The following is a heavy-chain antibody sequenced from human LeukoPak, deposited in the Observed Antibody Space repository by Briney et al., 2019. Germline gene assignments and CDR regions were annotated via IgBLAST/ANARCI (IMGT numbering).Heavy chain of an antibody. CDR1: GFTFSSYS. CDR3: ARDRESTVTTFDY. Sequence: GGSRTLACAASGFTFSSYSMNWVRQAPGKGLGWVSSISSSSSYIYYADSGKGRFTISRDNAKNSLYLQMNSLRAEDPAVYYCARDRESTVTTFDYWGQGTQVTVPS. D-gene: IGHD4-17*01. CDR2: ISSSSSYI. J-gene: IGHJ4*02. V-gene: IGHV3-21*01.